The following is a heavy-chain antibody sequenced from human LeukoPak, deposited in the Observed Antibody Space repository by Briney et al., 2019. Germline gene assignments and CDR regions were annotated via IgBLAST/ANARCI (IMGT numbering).Heavy chain of an antibody. J-gene: IGHJ5*02. CDR3: ARDYCSGGSCYQILT. V-gene: IGHV3-48*04. CDR1: GVTFSSYS. Sequence: GGSLRLSCAASGVTFSSYSMNWVRQAPGKGLEWVSYITTSGTIYYADSVKGRFTISRDNAKNSLYLQMNSLRAEDTAVYYCARDYCSGGSCYQILTWGQGTLVTVSS. CDR2: ITTSGTI. D-gene: IGHD2-15*01.